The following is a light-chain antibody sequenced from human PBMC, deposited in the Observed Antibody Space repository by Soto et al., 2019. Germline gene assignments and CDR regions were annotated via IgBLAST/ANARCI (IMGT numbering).Light chain of an antibody. Sequence: EIVLTQSPGTLSLSPGERATLSCRASQSVSSSYLACYQQKPGQAPRLLIYGASSQATGIPDRFSGSGSGADFTLTISRLEPEDFAGYYCQQYGSSRTFGQGTKVEIK. J-gene: IGKJ1*01. CDR3: QQYGSSRT. CDR1: QSVSSSY. CDR2: GAS. V-gene: IGKV3-20*01.